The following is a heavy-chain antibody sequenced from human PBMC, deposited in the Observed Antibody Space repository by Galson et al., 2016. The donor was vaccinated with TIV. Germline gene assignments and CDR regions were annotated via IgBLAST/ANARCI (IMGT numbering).Heavy chain of an antibody. V-gene: IGHV1-2*02. CDR2: ISPNSGDT. CDR1: GYTLSAYY. Sequence: SCKASGYTLSAYYMHWVRQAPGQGLEWMGWISPNSGDTNYPQKFQGRVTMTRDTSITTAYMELTTLTSDDTAVYYCARFVYGDYVDYWGQGTLVTVSS. J-gene: IGHJ4*02. D-gene: IGHD4-17*01. CDR3: ARFVYGDYVDY.